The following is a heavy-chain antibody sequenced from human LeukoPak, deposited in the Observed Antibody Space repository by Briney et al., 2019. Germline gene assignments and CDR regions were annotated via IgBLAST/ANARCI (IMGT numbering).Heavy chain of an antibody. CDR2: IRQDGSEK. CDR1: EFTFSTYW. D-gene: IGHD6-13*01. J-gene: IGHJ6*03. V-gene: IGHV3-7*01. Sequence: GGSLRLXCTASEFTFSTYWMSWVRQAPGKGLECVATIRQDGSEKHHVDPVRGRFTISRDNAKNSLYLQMDNLRAEDTAVYYCVRGCGRSSCPCYLDVWGKGTMVTVSS. CDR3: VRGCGRSSCPCYLDV.